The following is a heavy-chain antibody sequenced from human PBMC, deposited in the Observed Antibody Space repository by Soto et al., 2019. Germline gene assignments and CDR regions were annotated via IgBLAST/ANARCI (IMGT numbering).Heavy chain of an antibody. Sequence: SETLSLTCTVSGGSISPYYWSWIRQSPGKGLEWIAYIYYSGTTNYNPSLKSRVTISVDKSKNQFSLKLSSVTAADTAVYYCANLPATSDFDHWGQGTLVTVSS. D-gene: IGHD2-2*01. CDR1: GGSISPYY. CDR3: ANLPATSDFDH. V-gene: IGHV4-59*12. CDR2: IYYSGTT. J-gene: IGHJ4*02.